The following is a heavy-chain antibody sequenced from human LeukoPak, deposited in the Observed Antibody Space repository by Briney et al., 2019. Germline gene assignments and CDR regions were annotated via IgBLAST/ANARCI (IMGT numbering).Heavy chain of an antibody. Sequence: GGSLRLSCAAPGFTFSSYAMSWVRQAPGKGLEWVSAISGSGGSTYYADSVKGRFTISRDNSKNTLYLQMNSLRAEDTAVYYCAKPLYGDYYFDYWGQGTLVTVSS. CDR2: ISGSGGST. D-gene: IGHD4-17*01. J-gene: IGHJ4*02. CDR1: GFTFSSYA. CDR3: AKPLYGDYYFDY. V-gene: IGHV3-23*01.